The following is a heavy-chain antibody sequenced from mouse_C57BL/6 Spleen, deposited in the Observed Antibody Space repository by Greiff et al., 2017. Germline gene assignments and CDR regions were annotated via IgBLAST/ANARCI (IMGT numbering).Heavy chain of an antibody. V-gene: IGHV3-6*01. Sequence: EVQLVESGPGLVKPSQSLSLTCSVTGYSITSGYYWNWIRQFPGNKLEWMGYISYDGSNNYNPSLKNRISITRDTSKNQFFLKLNSVTTEDTATYYCARDRIDGDFDYWGQGTTLTVSS. CDR3: ARDRIDGDFDY. J-gene: IGHJ2*01. CDR1: GYSITSGYY. CDR2: ISYDGSN.